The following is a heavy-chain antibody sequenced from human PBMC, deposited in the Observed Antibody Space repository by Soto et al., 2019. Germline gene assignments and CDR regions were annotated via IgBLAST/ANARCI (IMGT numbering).Heavy chain of an antibody. CDR3: ARDGNSAYHLGY. Sequence: EVQLVESGGGLVQTGGSLRLSCAASGFTFSSNYMSWVRQAPGKGLEWVSIIYGGGNTYYADSVKGRFTISSDKSKNTLYLQMNSLRAEDTAVYYCARDGNSAYHLGYWGQGTLVTVSS. J-gene: IGHJ4*02. CDR1: GFTFSSNY. CDR2: IYGGGNT. D-gene: IGHD5-12*01. V-gene: IGHV3-66*01.